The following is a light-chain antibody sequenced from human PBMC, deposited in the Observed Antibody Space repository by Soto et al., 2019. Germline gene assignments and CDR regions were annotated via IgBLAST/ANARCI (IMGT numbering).Light chain of an antibody. CDR1: SSDVGTYNS. J-gene: IGLJ1*01. V-gene: IGLV2-14*01. CDR3: SSYTSSSTLV. CDR2: EVS. Sequence: QSALTQPASVSGSPGQSITISCTGTSSDVGTYNSVSWYQHHPGKAPKRMIYEVSNRPSGVSNRFSGSKSGNTASLTISGLQAEDEADYYCSSYTSSSTLVFGTGTKVTVL.